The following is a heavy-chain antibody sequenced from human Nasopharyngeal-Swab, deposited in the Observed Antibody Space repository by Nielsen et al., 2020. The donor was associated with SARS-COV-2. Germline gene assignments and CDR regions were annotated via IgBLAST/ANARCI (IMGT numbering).Heavy chain of an antibody. J-gene: IGHJ1*01. CDR2: IKSKTDGGTT. CDR3: TTEDIVVVVAGHEYFQH. CDR1: GFTFSNAC. V-gene: IGHV3-15*01. D-gene: IGHD2-15*01. Sequence: LSLTCAASGFTFSNACMSWVRQAPGKGLEWVGRIKSKTDGGTTDYAAPVKGRFTISRDDSKNTLYLQMNSLKTEDTAVYYCTTEDIVVVVAGHEYFQHWGQGTLVTASS.